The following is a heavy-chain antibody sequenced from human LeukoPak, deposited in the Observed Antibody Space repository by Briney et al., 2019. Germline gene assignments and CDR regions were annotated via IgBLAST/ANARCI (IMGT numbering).Heavy chain of an antibody. CDR1: GLTFSTYS. CDR3: ARDRRLYYYGSGNKTT. Sequence: GGSLRLSCAASGLTFSTYSMNWVRQAPGKGLEWVSYISSSSSTIYYADSVKGRFTISRDNAKNSLHLQMNSLRDEDTAVYYCARDRRLYYYGSGNKTTWGQGTLVTVSS. D-gene: IGHD3-10*01. J-gene: IGHJ4*02. V-gene: IGHV3-48*02. CDR2: ISSSSSTI.